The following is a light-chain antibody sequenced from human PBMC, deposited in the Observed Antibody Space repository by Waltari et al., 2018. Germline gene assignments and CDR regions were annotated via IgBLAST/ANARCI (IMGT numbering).Light chain of an antibody. CDR1: SSDVGGYNY. J-gene: IGLJ1*01. V-gene: IGLV2-14*01. CDR3: CSYTSSSILYV. CDR2: EVS. Sequence: QSALTQPASVSGSPGQSITISCTGTSSDVGGYNYVSWYQQHPGKAPKVMIYEVSNRPSGFSNLFSGAKSGNTAALTISGLQAEDEAEYYCCSYTSSSILYVFGTGTKVTVL.